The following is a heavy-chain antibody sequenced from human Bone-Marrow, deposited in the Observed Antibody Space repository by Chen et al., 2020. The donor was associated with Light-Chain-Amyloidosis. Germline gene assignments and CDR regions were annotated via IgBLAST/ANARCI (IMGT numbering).Heavy chain of an antibody. Sequence: EVQLVESGGGLINPGGSLRLSCAASGFTFNNAWMSWVRQAPGKGLEWVGRMKSKTDGETTDYAAPVKGRFTISRDDSTDTLYLQMDSLKTEDTAVYYCATGTPGGYYQYYYMDVWGQGTTVIVSS. CDR3: ATGTPGGYYQYYYMDV. V-gene: IGHV3-15*01. D-gene: IGHD2-8*02. CDR1: GFTFNNAW. J-gene: IGHJ6*03. CDR2: MKSKTDGETT.